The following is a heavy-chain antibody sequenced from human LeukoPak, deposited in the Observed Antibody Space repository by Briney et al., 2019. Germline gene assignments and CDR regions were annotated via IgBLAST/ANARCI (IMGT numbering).Heavy chain of an antibody. Sequence: GGSLSLSCAASGFRLSNHAMHWVRQAPGKGLEWVAILSYDVNIKYYPDSVKGRFAISRDNSKNTLYLQMNSLRPEDTAVYYCARDISGGGLDYSGQGTLVTVST. V-gene: IGHV3-30*09. J-gene: IGHJ4*02. CDR1: GFRLSNHA. CDR2: LSYDVNIK. D-gene: IGHD3-10*01. CDR3: ARDISGGGLDY.